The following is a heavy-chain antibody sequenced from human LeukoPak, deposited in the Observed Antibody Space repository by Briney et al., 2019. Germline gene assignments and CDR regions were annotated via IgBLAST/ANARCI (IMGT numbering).Heavy chain of an antibody. J-gene: IGHJ5*02. CDR3: AKDDNYIRFSS. CDR1: GFTLSNYW. Sequence: GGSLRLSCAASGFTLSNYWMSWVRQAPGKGLEWVANINQDGSQTYYVDSLKGRFTISRDNVKGSLYLQMNSLRAEDTAVYYCAKDDNYIRFSSWGQGTLVTVSS. D-gene: IGHD3-16*01. V-gene: IGHV3-7*03. CDR2: INQDGSQT.